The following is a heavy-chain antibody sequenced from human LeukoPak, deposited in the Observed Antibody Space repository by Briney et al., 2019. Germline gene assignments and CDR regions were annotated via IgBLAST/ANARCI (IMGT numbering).Heavy chain of an antibody. D-gene: IGHD1-26*01. J-gene: IGHJ2*01. V-gene: IGHV3-30-3*01. Sequence: QPGRSLRLSCAASGFTFSSYAMHWVRQAPGKGLEWVAVISYDGSNKYYADSVKGRFTISRDNSKNTLYLQMNSLRAEDTAVYYCARDISSDWGRGTLVTVSS. CDR1: GFTFSSYA. CDR2: ISYDGSNK. CDR3: ARDISSD.